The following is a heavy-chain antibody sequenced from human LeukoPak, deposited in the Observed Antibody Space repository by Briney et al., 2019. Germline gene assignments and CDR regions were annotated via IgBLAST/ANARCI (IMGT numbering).Heavy chain of an antibody. J-gene: IGHJ4*02. Sequence: PGGSLRLSCAASGFTFSSYAMSWVRQAPGKGLEWVSGISGSGGSTNYADSVKGRFTIFRDNSKNTLNLQMNSLRAEDTAVYYCAKGARVHDYWGQGTLVTVSS. CDR2: ISGSGGST. CDR3: AKGARVHDY. V-gene: IGHV3-23*01. CDR1: GFTFSSYA. D-gene: IGHD1-1*01.